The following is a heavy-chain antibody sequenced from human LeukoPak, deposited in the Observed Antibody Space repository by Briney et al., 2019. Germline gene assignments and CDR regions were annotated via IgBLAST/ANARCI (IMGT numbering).Heavy chain of an antibody. V-gene: IGHV1-3*01. CDR3: ARGAVVVPAAMIGGRYFAY. CDR2: INAGDGNT. D-gene: IGHD2-2*01. Sequence: RDSVTVSCKASGYTFTSYAMHWVRQAPGQRLEWMGWINAGDGNTKYSQKFQGRVTITRDTSASTAYMEVSSLRSEDTAVYYCARGAVVVPAAMIGGRYFAYWGQGTLVTVSS. J-gene: IGHJ4*02. CDR1: GYTFTSYA.